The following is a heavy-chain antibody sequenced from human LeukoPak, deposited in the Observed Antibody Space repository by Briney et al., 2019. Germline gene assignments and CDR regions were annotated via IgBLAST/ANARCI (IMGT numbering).Heavy chain of an antibody. D-gene: IGHD1-26*01. V-gene: IGHV3-49*04. CDR2: IRSKAYGGTT. Sequence: GGSLGLSCTASGFTFGDYAMSWVRQAPGKGLEWVGFIRSKAYGGTTEYAASVKGRFTISRDDSKSIAYLQMNSLKTEDTAVYYCTRENEEWELLGYDYWGQGTLVTVSS. CDR3: TRENEEWELLGYDY. CDR1: GFTFGDYA. J-gene: IGHJ4*02.